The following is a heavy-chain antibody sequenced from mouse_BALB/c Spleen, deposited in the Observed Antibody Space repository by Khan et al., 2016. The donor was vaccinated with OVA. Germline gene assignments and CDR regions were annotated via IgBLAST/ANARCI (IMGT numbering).Heavy chain of an antibody. Sequence: VQLKESGAELGRPGSSVKLSCKTSGFTFTSYGIKWVKQRPGQGLEWIGYIYPGNGYTVYNEKFLGRATLTSDTSSSTAYMQLRSLTSEDSAIXCRAAAYYRNDFDDWGQGTTRTVSS. CDR1: GFTFTSYG. J-gene: IGHJ2*01. V-gene: IGHV1S134*01. D-gene: IGHD2-14*01. CDR2: IYPGNGYT. CDR3: AAAYYRNDFDD.